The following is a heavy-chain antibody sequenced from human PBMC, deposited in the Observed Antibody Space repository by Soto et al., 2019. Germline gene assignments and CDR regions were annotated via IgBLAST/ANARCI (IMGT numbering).Heavy chain of an antibody. D-gene: IGHD4-4*01. CDR2: FNPNSGDT. J-gene: IGHJ4*02. CDR3: AREASAVISLDY. Sequence: ASVKVSCKASGYIFTAYSMHWLRQAPGQGLEWMGWFNPNSGDTIYAQKFQGRITLARGTSITTAYMELYSLTSDDTAVYYCAREASAVISLDYWGQGTLVTVSS. V-gene: IGHV1-2*02. CDR1: GYIFTAYS.